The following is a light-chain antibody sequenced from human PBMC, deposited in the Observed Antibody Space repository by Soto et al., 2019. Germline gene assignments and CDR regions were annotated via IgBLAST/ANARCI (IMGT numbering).Light chain of an antibody. CDR3: QQRSNWLVT. Sequence: EIVMTHSPATLSVSPWGIATLSCRASQSISDTLAWYQQKPGQAPRLLIYDASNRATGIPARFSGSGTGTDFTITISSLEPEDFAVYYCQQRSNWLVTFGGGTKVDI. V-gene: IGKV3D-11*02. J-gene: IGKJ4*01. CDR2: DAS. CDR1: QSISDT.